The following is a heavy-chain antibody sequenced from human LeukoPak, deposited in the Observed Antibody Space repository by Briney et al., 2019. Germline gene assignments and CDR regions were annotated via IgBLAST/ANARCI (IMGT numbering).Heavy chain of an antibody. J-gene: IGHJ5*02. CDR1: GGSISSYY. Sequence: SETLSLTCTVSGGSISSYYWSWIRQPPGKGLEWIGYIYYSGSTNNNPSLKSRVTKSVDTSKNQFSLKLSSVTAADPAVYYCARVLGYCSGGSCHGRFDPWGQGTLVTVSS. V-gene: IGHV4-59*01. CDR3: ARVLGYCSGGSCHGRFDP. CDR2: IYYSGST. D-gene: IGHD2-15*01.